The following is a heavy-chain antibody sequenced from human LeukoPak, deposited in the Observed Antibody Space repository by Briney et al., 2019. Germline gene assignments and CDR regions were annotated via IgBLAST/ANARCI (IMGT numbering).Heavy chain of an antibody. Sequence: PSETLSLTCTVSGGSISSYYWSWIRQPPGKGLEWIGYIYYSGSTNYNPSLKSRVTISVDTSKNQFSLKLSSVTAADTAVYYCARDYYYDSSDAFDIWGQGTMVTVSS. CDR2: IYYSGST. CDR3: ARDYYYDSSDAFDI. CDR1: GGSISSYY. D-gene: IGHD3-22*01. V-gene: IGHV4-59*01. J-gene: IGHJ3*02.